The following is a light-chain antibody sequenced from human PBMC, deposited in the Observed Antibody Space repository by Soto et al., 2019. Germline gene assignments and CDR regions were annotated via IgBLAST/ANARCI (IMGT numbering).Light chain of an antibody. Sequence: EIVLTQSPGTLSLSPGDRVTLSCRASQSVRTNYFSWYQQKPGQAPRLLIYATSSRAVGIPDRFSGSGSGTDFTLTISRLEPEDFAMYDCQQYGDYNSPRYSFGQGTRLEI. V-gene: IGKV3-20*01. CDR1: QSVRTNY. J-gene: IGKJ2*03. CDR2: ATS. CDR3: QQYGDYNSPRYS.